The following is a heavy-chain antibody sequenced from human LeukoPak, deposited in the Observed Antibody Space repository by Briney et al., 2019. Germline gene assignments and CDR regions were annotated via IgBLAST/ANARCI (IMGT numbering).Heavy chain of an antibody. CDR2: IWYDGSNK. D-gene: IGHD3-3*01. J-gene: IGHJ6*02. CDR3: ASGRFLEPTYGMDV. CDR1: GFTFSSYG. V-gene: IGHV3-33*01. Sequence: PGRSLRLSCAASGFTFSSYGMHWVRQAPGKGLEWVAVIWYDGSNKYYADSVKGRFTISRDNSKNTLYPQMNSLRAEDTAVYYCASGRFLEPTYGMDVWGQGTTVTVSS.